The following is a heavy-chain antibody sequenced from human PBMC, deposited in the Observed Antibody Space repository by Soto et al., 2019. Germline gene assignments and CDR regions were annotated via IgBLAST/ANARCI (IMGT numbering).Heavy chain of an antibody. D-gene: IGHD3-16*01. CDR3: ARDYYYGGNSPYPYYYGMDV. J-gene: IGHJ6*02. CDR2: ISSSSSYI. Sequence: PWGSLRLSCAASGFPFSTYSMNWVRQAPGKGLEWVSYISSSSSYINYADSVKGRFTISRDNAKNSLYLQMNSLRAEDTAVYYCARDYYYGGNSPYPYYYGMDVWGQGTTVTVS. V-gene: IGHV3-21*05. CDR1: GFPFSTYS.